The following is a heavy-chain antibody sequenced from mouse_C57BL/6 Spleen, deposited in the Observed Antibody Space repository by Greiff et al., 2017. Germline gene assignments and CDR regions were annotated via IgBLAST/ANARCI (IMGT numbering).Heavy chain of an antibody. CDR1: GYTFTDYE. Sequence: QVHVKQSGAELVRPGASVTLSCKASGYTFTDYEMHWVKQTPVHGLEWIGAIDPETGGTAYNQKFKGKAILTADKSSSTAYMELRSLTSEDSAVYYCTSNWGWFAYWGQGTLVTVSA. CDR2: IDPETGGT. V-gene: IGHV1-15*01. CDR3: TSNWGWFAY. J-gene: IGHJ3*01. D-gene: IGHD4-1*02.